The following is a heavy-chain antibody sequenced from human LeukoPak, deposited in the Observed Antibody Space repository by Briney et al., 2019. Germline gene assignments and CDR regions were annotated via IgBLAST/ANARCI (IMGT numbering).Heavy chain of an antibody. CDR3: ARGGSSGWYHWFDP. D-gene: IGHD6-19*01. V-gene: IGHV4-61*02. CDR1: GGSISSGSYY. J-gene: IGHJ5*02. Sequence: PSETLSLTCTVSGGSISSGSYYWSWIRQPAGKGLEWIGRIYTSGSTNYNPSLKSRVTISVDTTKNQFPLKLSSVTAADTAVYYCARGGSSGWYHWFDPWGQGTLVTVSS. CDR2: IYTSGST.